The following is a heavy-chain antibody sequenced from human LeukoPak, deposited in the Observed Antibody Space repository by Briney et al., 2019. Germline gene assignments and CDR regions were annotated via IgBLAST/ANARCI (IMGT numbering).Heavy chain of an antibody. D-gene: IGHD4-17*01. CDR2: KQNSGNA. CDR1: GGSFSGYY. J-gene: IGHJ4*02. CDR3: ARGEGTVATH. Sequence: SGTLCLTCAVSGGSFSGYYWTWVRQPPGEGVEWSEEKQNSGNANYNPSLKSRVTISLDMSENHFSMKLPSVTAADTAVYYCARGEGTVATHWGQGTLVTVPS. V-gene: IGHV4-34*01.